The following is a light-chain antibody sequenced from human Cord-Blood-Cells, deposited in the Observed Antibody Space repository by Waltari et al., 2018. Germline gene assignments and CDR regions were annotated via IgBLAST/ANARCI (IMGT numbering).Light chain of an antibody. J-gene: IGLJ3*02. CDR2: DVS. V-gene: IGLV2-14*01. CDR1: SSDVGGYKY. Sequence: QSALTQPASVSGSPGPSITISCTGTSSDVGGYKYVSWYQQHQGKAPKLMIYDVSTRPSGVSNRFSGSKSGNTASLTISGLQAEDEADYYCSSYTSSSTWVFGGGTKLTVL. CDR3: SSYTSSSTWV.